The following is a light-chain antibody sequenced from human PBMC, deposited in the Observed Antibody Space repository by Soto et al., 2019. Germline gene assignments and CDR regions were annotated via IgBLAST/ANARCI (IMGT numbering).Light chain of an antibody. CDR3: QQYGISRSLT. J-gene: IGKJ4*01. Sequence: IVVTKSPGTMSFAPQESATLACRASQSVSSSSLAWYQQKPGQAPRLLIYGASSRATGISDRFSGSASGRAISLTISRPETDDFAVYDCQQYGISRSLTFGGGNKVAIK. CDR1: QSVSSSS. V-gene: IGKV3-20*01. CDR2: GAS.